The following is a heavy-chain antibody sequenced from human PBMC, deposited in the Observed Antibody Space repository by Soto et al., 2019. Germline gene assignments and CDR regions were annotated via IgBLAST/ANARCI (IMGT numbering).Heavy chain of an antibody. CDR2: INPSGGST. D-gene: IGHD2-2*01. CDR3: VRDQGYCGATSCLRWIPWYYFDF. CDR1: GYTFTRYY. Sequence: QVQLVQSGAEEKKPGASVKVACKASGYTFTRYYMHWVRQAPGQGLQWMGMINPSGGSTTYAESLQGRLSMTMDTSMSTGYMDLSSLKSGDTALYYCVRDQGYCGATSCLRWIPWYYFDFWGQGTLVTVSS. V-gene: IGHV1-46*01. J-gene: IGHJ4*01.